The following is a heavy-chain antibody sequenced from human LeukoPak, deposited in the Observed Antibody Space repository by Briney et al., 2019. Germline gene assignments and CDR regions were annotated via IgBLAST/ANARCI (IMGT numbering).Heavy chain of an antibody. V-gene: IGHV5-51*01. CDR3: ARSDYYYDSSGYFSEPLDY. Sequence: GESLKISCKGSGYSFTSYWIGWVRQMPGKGLEWMGIIYPGDSDTRYSPSFQGQVTISADKSISTAYLQWSSLKASDTAMYYCARSDYYYDSSGYFSEPLDYRGQGTLVTVSS. CDR2: IYPGDSDT. J-gene: IGHJ4*02. D-gene: IGHD3-22*01. CDR1: GYSFTSYW.